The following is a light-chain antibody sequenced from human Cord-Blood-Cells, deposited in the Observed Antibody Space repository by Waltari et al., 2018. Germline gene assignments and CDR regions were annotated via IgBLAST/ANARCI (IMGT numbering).Light chain of an antibody. CDR1: RNDDGCYNS. CDR2: EVS. V-gene: IGLV2-14*01. CDR3: SSYTSSSTVV. J-gene: IGLJ2*01. Sequence: QYDSTQTASVSGSPGQSITIRWTGTRNDDGCYNSVSWYQHEPDKATKLMTYEVSNRPSGVSNRFSVSKSCNTASLTISGLQAEDEADYYCSSYTSSSTVVFGGGTKLTVL.